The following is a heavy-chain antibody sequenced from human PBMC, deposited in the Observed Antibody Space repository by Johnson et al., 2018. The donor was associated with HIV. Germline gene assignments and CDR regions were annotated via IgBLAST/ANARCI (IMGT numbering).Heavy chain of an antibody. CDR1: GFTFDDYA. D-gene: IGHD3-22*01. J-gene: IGHJ3*02. V-gene: IGHV3-9*01. Sequence: VQLVESGGGVVQPGRSLRLSCAASGFTFDDYAMHWVRQAPGKGLERVTGISWNSGSIGYAGSVKGRFTISRDNAKNSLYLQMNSLRAEDTALYYCAKGGYDSEDAFDIWGQGTMVTVSS. CDR2: ISWNSGSI. CDR3: AKGGYDSEDAFDI.